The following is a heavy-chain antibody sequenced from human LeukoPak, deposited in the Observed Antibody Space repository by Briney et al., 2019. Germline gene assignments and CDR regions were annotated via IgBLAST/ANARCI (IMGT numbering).Heavy chain of an antibody. D-gene: IGHD3-22*01. CDR3: ARESYYYDSSGYPLGPDAFDI. CDR1: GFTFSSYE. V-gene: IGHV3-48*03. J-gene: IGHJ3*02. CDR2: ISSGGSTI. Sequence: GGSLRLSCAASGFTFSSYEMNWVRQAPGKGLEWVSYISSGGSTIYYADSVRGRFTISRDNAKNSLYLQMNSLRAEDTAVYYCARESYYYDSSGYPLGPDAFDIWGQGTMVTVSS.